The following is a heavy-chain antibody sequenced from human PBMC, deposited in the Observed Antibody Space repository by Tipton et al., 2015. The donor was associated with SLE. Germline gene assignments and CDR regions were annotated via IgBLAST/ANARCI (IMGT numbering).Heavy chain of an antibody. V-gene: IGHV3-11*04. CDR2: ISSSGSTI. CDR1: GFTFSDYY. CDR3: ARWVSIFGVVISYFDY. D-gene: IGHD3-3*01. J-gene: IGHJ4*02. Sequence: GSLRLSLAASGFTFSDYYMSWIRQAPGKGLEWVSYISSSGSTIYYADSVKGRFTISRDNAKNSLYLQMNSLRAEDTAVYYCARWVSIFGVVISYFDYWGQGTLVTVSS.